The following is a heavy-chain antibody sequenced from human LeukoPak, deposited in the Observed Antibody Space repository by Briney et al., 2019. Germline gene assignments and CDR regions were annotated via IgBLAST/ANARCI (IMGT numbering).Heavy chain of an antibody. V-gene: IGHV3-7*01. CDR1: GFTFSSYW. D-gene: IGHD3-16*01. CDR2: MKGDGSEK. CDR3: ARPAYTAAYDL. Sequence: GGSLRLSCAASGFTFSSYWMSWVRQAPGKGLEWVANMKGDGSEKHYVDSVKGRFTISRDNAKNSLYLQMNSLRAEDTAVYYCARPAYTAAYDLWGQGTMVTVSS. J-gene: IGHJ3*01.